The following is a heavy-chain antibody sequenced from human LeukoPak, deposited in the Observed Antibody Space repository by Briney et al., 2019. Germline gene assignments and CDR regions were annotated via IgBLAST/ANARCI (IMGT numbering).Heavy chain of an antibody. CDR3: ARVGRYCSSTSCYNGYYFDY. D-gene: IGHD2-2*02. CDR1: GFTFSSYS. J-gene: IGHJ4*02. CDR2: ISSSSSYI. Sequence: GGSLRLSCAASGFTFSSYSMNWVRQAPGKGLEWVSSISSSSSYIYYADSVKGRFTISRDNAKNSLYLQMNSLRAEDTAVYYCARVGRYCSSTSCYNGYYFDYWGQGTLVTVSS. V-gene: IGHV3-21*01.